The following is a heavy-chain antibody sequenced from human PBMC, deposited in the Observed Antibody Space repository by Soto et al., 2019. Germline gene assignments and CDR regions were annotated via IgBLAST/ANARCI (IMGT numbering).Heavy chain of an antibody. CDR3: ASNPAATHRGGLNWFDP. Sequence: QVQLVQSGAEVKKPGSSVKVSCKASGGTFSSYAISWVRQAPGQGLEWMGGIIPIFGTANYAQKFQGRVTITADESTSTAYMELSSLRSEDTAVYYCASNPAATHRGGLNWFDPWGQGTLVTVSS. V-gene: IGHV1-69*01. CDR2: IIPIFGTA. D-gene: IGHD2-15*01. CDR1: GGTFSSYA. J-gene: IGHJ5*02.